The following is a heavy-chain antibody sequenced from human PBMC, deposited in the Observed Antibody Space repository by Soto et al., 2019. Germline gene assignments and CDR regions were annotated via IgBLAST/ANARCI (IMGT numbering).Heavy chain of an antibody. CDR2: INHSGTT. CDR1: GGSFSGYT. CDR3: ARGSDYTSSVDY. D-gene: IGHD3-16*01. Sequence: QVQLQQWGAGLLKPSETLSLTFAVYGGSFSGYTWIWIRQPPGKGLEWIVEINHSGTTNHNPSLKSRVIISGDTAKKQFSLRLTSVTAADTAVYYCARGSDYTSSVDYWGQGTLVTVSS. V-gene: IGHV4-34*01. J-gene: IGHJ4*02.